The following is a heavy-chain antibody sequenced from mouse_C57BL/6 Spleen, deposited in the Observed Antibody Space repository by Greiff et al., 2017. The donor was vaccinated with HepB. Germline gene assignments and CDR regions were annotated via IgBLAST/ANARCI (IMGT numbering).Heavy chain of an antibody. J-gene: IGHJ1*03. CDR3: ARGRITTVGYFDV. Sequence: VQLQQSGAELVKPGASVKISCKASGYAFSSYWMNWVKQRPGKGLEWIGQIYPGDGDTNYNGKVKGKATLTADKSYSTAYMQLRSLTYEDSAVYFCARGRITTVGYFDVWGTGTTVTVSS. V-gene: IGHV1-80*01. D-gene: IGHD1-1*01. CDR2: IYPGDGDT. CDR1: GYAFSSYW.